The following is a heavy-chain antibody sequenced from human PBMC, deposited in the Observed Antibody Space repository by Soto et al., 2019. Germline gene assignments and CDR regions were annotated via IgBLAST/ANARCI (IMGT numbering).Heavy chain of an antibody. V-gene: IGHV3-21*01. Sequence: GGSLRLSCAASGFVFSDFQFNWVRQAPGGGLEWLSSITGTSAFTEYAESIEGRFTISRDNPNKLLFLHMDNLRPEDTAVYYCARDNLAFQGAFDLWGQVPLVTFSS. J-gene: IGHJ4*02. CDR2: ITGTSAFT. CDR3: ARDNLAFQGAFDL. D-gene: IGHD3-16*01. CDR1: GFVFSDFQ.